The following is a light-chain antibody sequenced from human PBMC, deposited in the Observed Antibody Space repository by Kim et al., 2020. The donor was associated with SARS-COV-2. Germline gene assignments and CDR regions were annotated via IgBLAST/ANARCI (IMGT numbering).Light chain of an antibody. V-gene: IGKV1-27*01. CDR1: QDISNY. CDR3: QKYDSVPWT. J-gene: IGKJ1*01. CDR2: AAS. Sequence: ASVGDRFTITCRASQDISNYLDWYQQKPGKVPKLLIYAASSLQSGVPSRFGGSGSGTDFTLTITSLQPEDVATYYCQKYDSVPWTFGPGTKVDIK.